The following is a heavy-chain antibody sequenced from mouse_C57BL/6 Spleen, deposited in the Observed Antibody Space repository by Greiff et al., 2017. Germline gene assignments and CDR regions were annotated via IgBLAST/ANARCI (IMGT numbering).Heavy chain of an antibody. Sequence: QVQLQQSGAELVRPGTSVKVSCKASGYAFTNYLIEWVKQRPGQGLEWIGVINPGSGGTNYNEKFKGKAPLTADKSSSTAYMQLSSLTSEDSAVYFCARSGPDWYFDVWGTGTTVTVSS. V-gene: IGHV1-54*01. CDR3: ARSGPDWYFDV. CDR2: INPGSGGT. J-gene: IGHJ1*03. CDR1: GYAFTNYL.